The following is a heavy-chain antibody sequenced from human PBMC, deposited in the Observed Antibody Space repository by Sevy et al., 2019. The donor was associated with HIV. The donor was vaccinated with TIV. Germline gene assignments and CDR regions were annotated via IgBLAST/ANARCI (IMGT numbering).Heavy chain of an antibody. CDR3: VKLTYSYGLFDF. Sequence: GGSLRLSCSASGFTFSSYAMHWVRQAPGKGLEYVSSISGSGGSTYYAHSVKGRFTISRDNSKNTVYLQISSLRADDTAVYYCVKLTYSYGLFDFWGQGTLVTVSS. CDR1: GFTFSSYA. CDR2: ISGSGGST. V-gene: IGHV3-64D*06. J-gene: IGHJ4*02. D-gene: IGHD5-18*01.